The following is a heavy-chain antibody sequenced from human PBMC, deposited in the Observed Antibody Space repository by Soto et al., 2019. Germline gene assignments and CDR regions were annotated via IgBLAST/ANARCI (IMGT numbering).Heavy chain of an antibody. D-gene: IGHD3-22*01. J-gene: IGHJ4*02. Sequence: GESLKISCAASGFTFSNYAVTWVRQAPGKGLEWVSGISGTGGSTYYADSVKGRFTISRDNSKNTLYLQMKSLRAEDTAVYYCAKGGTYYYDTSGYPDYWGQGTLVTVSS. CDR1: GFTFSNYA. V-gene: IGHV3-23*01. CDR3: AKGGTYYYDTSGYPDY. CDR2: ISGTGGST.